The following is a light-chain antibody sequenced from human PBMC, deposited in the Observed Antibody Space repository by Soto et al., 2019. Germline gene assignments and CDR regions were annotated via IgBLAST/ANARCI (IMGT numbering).Light chain of an antibody. J-gene: IGKJ2*01. Sequence: DIRMTQSPTTLSASIGDRATITCRASQSIGYQLAWYHQKPGKTPRRPIYKPSSLESSVPSRFTGSGSGREFILTISSLQPDDFASYYWQQYNSSSYTYGQRAKLEIE. V-gene: IGKV1-5*03. CDR2: KPS. CDR1: QSIGYQ. CDR3: QQYNSSSYT.